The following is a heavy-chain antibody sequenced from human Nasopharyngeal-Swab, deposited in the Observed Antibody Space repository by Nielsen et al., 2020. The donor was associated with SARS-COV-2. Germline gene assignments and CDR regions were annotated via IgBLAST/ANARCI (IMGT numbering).Heavy chain of an antibody. J-gene: IGHJ4*02. CDR1: GFTFTNHG. CDR3: ARGGYYDSSGYYLYYFDY. V-gene: IGHV3-21*01. CDR2: ISSSSSYI. Sequence: GGSLRLSCAASGFTFTNHGMHWVRQAPGKGLEWVSSISSSSSYIYYADSVKGRFTISRDNAKNSLYLQMNSLRAEDTAVYYCARGGYYDSSGYYLYYFDYWGQGTLVTVSS. D-gene: IGHD3-22*01.